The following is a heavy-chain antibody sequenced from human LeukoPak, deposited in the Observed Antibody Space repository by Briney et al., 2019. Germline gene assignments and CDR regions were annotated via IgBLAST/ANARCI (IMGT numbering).Heavy chain of an antibody. J-gene: IGHJ4*02. CDR1: GFTFSSYA. Sequence: SGGSLRLSCAASGFTFSSYAMSWVRQAPGKGLEWVSAISGSGGSTYYADSVKGRFTISRDNSKNTLYLQMNSLRAEDTAVYYCANGDPEIGFLEWFRYWGQGTLVTVSS. CDR3: ANGDPEIGFLEWFRY. CDR2: ISGSGGST. D-gene: IGHD3-3*01. V-gene: IGHV3-23*01.